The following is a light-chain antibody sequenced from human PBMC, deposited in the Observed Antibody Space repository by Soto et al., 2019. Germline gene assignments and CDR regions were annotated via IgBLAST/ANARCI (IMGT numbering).Light chain of an antibody. J-gene: IGKJ2*01. Sequence: EIVLTQSPATLSVSPGERATLSCRASQSVSSNVAWYQQIPGQTPRLLIYGASTRATTIPVRFSGSGSGTEFTLTISSLRSEDFAVYYCHQYDDGPYTFGQGTKVDIK. V-gene: IGKV3-15*01. CDR2: GAS. CDR3: HQYDDGPYT. CDR1: QSVSSN.